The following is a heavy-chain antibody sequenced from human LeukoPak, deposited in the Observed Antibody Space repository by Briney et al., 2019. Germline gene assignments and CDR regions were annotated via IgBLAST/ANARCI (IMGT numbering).Heavy chain of an antibody. Sequence: ASVKVSCKASGYTFTSYGISWVRQAPGQGLEWMGWISAYNGNTNYAQKPQGRVTMTRDTSISTAYMELSRLRSDDTAVYYCAREEITGTKRNNWFDPWGQGTLVTVSS. CDR1: GYTFTSYG. V-gene: IGHV1-18*01. J-gene: IGHJ5*02. D-gene: IGHD1-7*01. CDR3: AREEITGTKRNNWFDP. CDR2: ISAYNGNT.